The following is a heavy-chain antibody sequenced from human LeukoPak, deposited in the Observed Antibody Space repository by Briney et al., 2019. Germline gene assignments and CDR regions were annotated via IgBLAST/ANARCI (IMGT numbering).Heavy chain of an antibody. D-gene: IGHD5-24*01. CDR2: IYYSGST. Sequence: KASETLSLTCTVSGGSISSGSYYWGWIRQPPGKGLEWIVSIYYSGSTYYNPSLKSRVTISVDTSKNQFSLKLSSVTAVDTAVYYCARMDGYNDFDYWGQGTLVTVSS. CDR3: ARMDGYNDFDY. CDR1: GGSISSGSYY. J-gene: IGHJ4*02. V-gene: IGHV4-39*01.